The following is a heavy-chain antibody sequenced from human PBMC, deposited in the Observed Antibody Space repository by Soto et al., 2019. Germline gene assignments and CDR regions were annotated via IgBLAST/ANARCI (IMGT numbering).Heavy chain of an antibody. V-gene: IGHV3-66*01. CDR1: GFTVSSNY. J-gene: IGHJ6*03. CDR3: ARKYSSREGYYYYYMDV. Sequence: GSLRLSCAASGFTVSSNYMSWVRQAPGKGLEWVSVIYSGGSTYYADSVKGRFTISRDNSKNTLYLQMNSLRAEDTAVYYCARKYSSREGYYYYYMDVWGKGTTVTVSS. D-gene: IGHD6-19*01. CDR2: IYSGGST.